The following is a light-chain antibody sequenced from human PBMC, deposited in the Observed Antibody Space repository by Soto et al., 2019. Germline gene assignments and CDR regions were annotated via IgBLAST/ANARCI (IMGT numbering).Light chain of an antibody. V-gene: IGKV3-20*01. CDR2: GAS. CDR3: QQYGSIPRT. J-gene: IGKJ2*02. CDR1: QSVSSSY. Sequence: EIVLTQSPGTLSLSPGKRATLSCRTSQSVSSSYLAWYQQKPGQAPRLLIYGASSRATGIPDRFSGSGSGTDFTLTISRLEPEDFAVYYCQQYGSIPRTFGQGTKLEIK.